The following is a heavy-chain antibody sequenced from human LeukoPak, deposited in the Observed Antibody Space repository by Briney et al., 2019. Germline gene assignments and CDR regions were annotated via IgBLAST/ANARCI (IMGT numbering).Heavy chain of an antibody. CDR3: AKKWGVGTTTLDYFDY. Sequence: GGSLRLSCAASGLTFSNYAMSWVRQAPGKGLEWVSGISGSGGSTYYADSVKGRFTISRDNSKNTLYLQMNSLTDEDTAVYYCAKKWGVGTTTLDYFDYWGQGTLVTVSS. J-gene: IGHJ4*02. CDR2: ISGSGGST. D-gene: IGHD1-26*01. V-gene: IGHV3-23*01. CDR1: GLTFSNYA.